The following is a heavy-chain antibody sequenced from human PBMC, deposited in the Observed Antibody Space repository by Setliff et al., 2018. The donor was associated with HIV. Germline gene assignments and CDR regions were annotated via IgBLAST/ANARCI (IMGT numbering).Heavy chain of an antibody. CDR1: GYTFSSYD. Sequence: GASVKVSCKASGYTFSSYDINWVRQATGQGLEWMGWMKPNSGKTGYAQKFQGRVTMTRDTSISTAYMELNNLKFEDTAVYYCARARRDSYDRGRRNHYYIDVWGKGTTVTVSS. D-gene: IGHD3-22*01. J-gene: IGHJ6*03. CDR2: MKPNSGKT. CDR3: ARARRDSYDRGRRNHYYIDV. V-gene: IGHV1-8*02.